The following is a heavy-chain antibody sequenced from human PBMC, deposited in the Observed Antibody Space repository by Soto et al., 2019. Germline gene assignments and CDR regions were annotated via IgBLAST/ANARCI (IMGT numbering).Heavy chain of an antibody. CDR1: GGSISSGGYY. J-gene: IGHJ3*02. V-gene: IGHV4-31*03. D-gene: IGHD2-2*01. CDR3: ARGPYCSRTSCYEDNDAFDI. Sequence: QVQLQESGPGLVKPSQTLSLTCTVSGGSISSGGYYWSWIRQHPGKGLEWIGYIYYSGSTYYNPSLMSRVTISVDTSKNHFSLKLSSVTAADTAVYYCARGPYCSRTSCYEDNDAFDIWGQGTMVTVSS. CDR2: IYYSGST.